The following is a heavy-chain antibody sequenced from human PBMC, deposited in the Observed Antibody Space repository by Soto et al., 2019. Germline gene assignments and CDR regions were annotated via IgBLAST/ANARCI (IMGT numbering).Heavy chain of an antibody. V-gene: IGHV4-4*07. Sequence: QVQLQESGPGLVKPSETLSLTCTVAGGSISSYYWSWIRQTAGKGLERIGRIYTSGSTNDNTSLKSRVTMSVDTSKNQFFLKMSSVTDADTAVYYCASEGIAVAGTYYYYGMDVWGQGTTVTVSS. D-gene: IGHD6-19*01. J-gene: IGHJ6*02. CDR2: IYTSGST. CDR1: GGSISSYY. CDR3: ASEGIAVAGTYYYYGMDV.